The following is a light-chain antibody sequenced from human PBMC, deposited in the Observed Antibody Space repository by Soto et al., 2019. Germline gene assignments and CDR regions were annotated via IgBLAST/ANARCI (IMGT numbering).Light chain of an antibody. J-gene: IGLJ2*01. V-gene: IGLV1-40*01. CDR1: SSNIGAGFD. CDR3: QSYDTGLTGHVL. Sequence: QSVLTQPPSVSGAPGKRVTISCSGNSSNIGAGFDVHWYQQLPGAAPKLLIYASTNRPSGVPDRFSGSKSETSASLAITGLQIDDEADYYRQSYDTGLTGHVLFGGGTKLTVL. CDR2: AST.